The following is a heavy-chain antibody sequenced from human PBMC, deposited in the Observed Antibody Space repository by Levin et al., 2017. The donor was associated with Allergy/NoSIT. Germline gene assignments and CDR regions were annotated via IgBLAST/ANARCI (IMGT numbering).Heavy chain of an antibody. J-gene: IGHJ3*02. V-gene: IGHV4-39*02. CDR3: ATPEGEFYFCSGSYYTVKSLDM. CDR1: GGSMSSTSNY. Sequence: PGGSLRLSCNVAGGSMSSTSNYWAWIRQPPGKGLEWIATMYYSGSTYYNPSLRSRVTISLDTSKNHFSLKLRSVTAADTAVYYCATPEGEFYFCSGSYYTVKSLDMWGQGTRVTGS. D-gene: IGHD3-10*02. CDR2: MYYSGST.